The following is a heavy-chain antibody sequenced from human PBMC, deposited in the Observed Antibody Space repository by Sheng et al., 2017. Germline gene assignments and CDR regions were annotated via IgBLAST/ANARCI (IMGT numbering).Heavy chain of an antibody. CDR2: IHTNGNT. CDR1: GFTVSGNH. J-gene: IGHJ4*01. V-gene: IGHV3-53*01. CDR3: ARDHEGRPFDD. Sequence: EVQLVESGGGLIQPGGSLRLSCAASGFTVSGNHMSWVRQAPGKGLEWVSLIHTNGNTYYTDSVKGRFTISRDSSKNTLYLQMNSLRAEDTAVYYCARDHEGRPFDDWG. D-gene: IGHD3-10*01.